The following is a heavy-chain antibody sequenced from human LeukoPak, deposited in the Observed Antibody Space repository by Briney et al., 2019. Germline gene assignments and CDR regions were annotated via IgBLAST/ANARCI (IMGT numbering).Heavy chain of an antibody. CDR3: ARGLYYDFWSDSYYFDY. CDR1: GGSFSGYY. CDR2: INHSGST. J-gene: IGHJ4*02. D-gene: IGHD3-3*01. Sequence: SETLSLTCAVYGGSFSGYYWSWIRQPPGKGLEWIGEINHSGSTNYNPSLKSRVTISVDTSKNQFSLKLSSVTAADTAVYYCARGLYYDFWSDSYYFDYWGQGTLVTVSS. V-gene: IGHV4-34*01.